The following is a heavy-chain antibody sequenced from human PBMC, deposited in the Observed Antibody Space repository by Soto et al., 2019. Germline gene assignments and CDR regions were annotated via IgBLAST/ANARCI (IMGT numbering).Heavy chain of an antibody. D-gene: IGHD5-18*01. Sequence: QVQLVQSGAEVKKPGASVKVPCKASGYTFTSYYMHWVRQAPGQGLEWMGIINPSGGSTSYAQKFQGRVTMTRDTSTSTVYMELSSLRSEDTAVYYCARDREGGYSYGSFQHWGQGTLVTVSS. CDR2: INPSGGST. CDR1: GYTFTSYY. CDR3: ARDREGGYSYGSFQH. J-gene: IGHJ1*01. V-gene: IGHV1-46*03.